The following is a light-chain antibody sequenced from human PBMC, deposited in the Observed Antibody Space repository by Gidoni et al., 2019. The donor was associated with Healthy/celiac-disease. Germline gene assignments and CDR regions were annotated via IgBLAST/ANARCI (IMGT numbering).Light chain of an antibody. Sequence: EIVLTHTPATLSLSPGERATLSCRASQSVSSYFAWYQQKPGQAPRLLIYDASNRATGIPARFSGSGSGTDFPLTISSLEPEAFAVYYCQQRSNWALTFGGGTKVEIK. V-gene: IGKV3-11*01. J-gene: IGKJ4*01. CDR1: QSVSSY. CDR2: DAS. CDR3: QQRSNWALT.